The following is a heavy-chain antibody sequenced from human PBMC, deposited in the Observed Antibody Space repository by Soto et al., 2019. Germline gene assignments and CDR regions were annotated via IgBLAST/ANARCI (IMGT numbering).Heavy chain of an antibody. CDR3: ARLSRIAVPGIYGAFDI. J-gene: IGHJ3*02. CDR1: GGSISSYY. V-gene: IGHV4-59*08. Sequence: PSETLSLTCTVSGGSISSYYWSWIRQPPGKGLEWIGYIYYSGSTNYNPSLKSRVTISVDTSKNQFSLKLSSVTAADTAVYYCARLSRIAVPGIYGAFDIWGQGTMVTVSS. D-gene: IGHD6-19*01. CDR2: IYYSGST.